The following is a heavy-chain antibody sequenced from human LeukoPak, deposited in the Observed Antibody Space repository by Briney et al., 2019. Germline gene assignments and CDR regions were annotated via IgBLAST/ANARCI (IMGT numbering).Heavy chain of an antibody. V-gene: IGHV5-51*01. Sequence: GASLQISCKGSGYSFTSYWIGWVRQMPGKGLEWMGIIYPGDSDTRYSPSFQGQVTISADKSISTAYLQWSSLKASDTAMYYCARRERGSSRLFDYWGQGTLVTVSS. CDR2: IYPGDSDT. J-gene: IGHJ4*02. D-gene: IGHD6-6*01. CDR3: ARRERGSSRLFDY. CDR1: GYSFTSYW.